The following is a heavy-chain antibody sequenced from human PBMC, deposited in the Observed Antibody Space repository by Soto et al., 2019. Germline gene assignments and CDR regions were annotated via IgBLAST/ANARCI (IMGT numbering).Heavy chain of an antibody. CDR1: GGTFSSYV. CDR2: IIPISGTT. Sequence: QVQLVQSGAEVKKPGSSVKVSCKASGGTFSSYVISWVRQAPGQGLEWMGGIIPISGTTNYAQKFQGRVTITADKSTSTAYMELRSLISEDTAVYYCAGSEGATVTTRVPIDSWGQGTLVTVSS. D-gene: IGHD4-17*01. V-gene: IGHV1-69*06. CDR3: AGSEGATVTTRVPIDS. J-gene: IGHJ4*02.